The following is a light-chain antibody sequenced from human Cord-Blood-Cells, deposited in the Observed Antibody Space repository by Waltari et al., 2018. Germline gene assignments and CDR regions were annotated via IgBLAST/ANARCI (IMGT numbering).Light chain of an antibody. J-gene: IGKJ4*01. CDR1: QSVSSSY. Sequence: EIVLTPSPCTLSLSPGERATLSCRASQSVSSSYLDWYQQKPGQAPRLLTYGASSKATGIPDRFSGSGSGTDFTLTISRLEPEDFAVYYCQQYGSSPLTFGGGTKVEIK. V-gene: IGKV3-20*01. CDR3: QQYGSSPLT. CDR2: GAS.